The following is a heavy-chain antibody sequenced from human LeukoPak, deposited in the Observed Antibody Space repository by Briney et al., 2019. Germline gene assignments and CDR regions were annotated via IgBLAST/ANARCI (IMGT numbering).Heavy chain of an antibody. Sequence: ASVKVSCKASGYTFTGYYMHWVRQAPGQGLEWMGWINPNSGGTNYAQKFQGRVTMTRDTSISTAYMELSRLRSDDMAVYYCATFGPDYYDSSGYGRPFDYWGQGTLVTVSS. CDR2: INPNSGGT. J-gene: IGHJ4*02. V-gene: IGHV1-2*02. D-gene: IGHD3-22*01. CDR1: GYTFTGYY. CDR3: ATFGPDYYDSSGYGRPFDY.